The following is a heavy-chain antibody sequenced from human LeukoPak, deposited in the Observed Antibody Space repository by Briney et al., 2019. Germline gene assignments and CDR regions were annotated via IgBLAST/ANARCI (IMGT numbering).Heavy chain of an antibody. V-gene: IGHV4-4*02. CDR3: ASGGYSYGFDY. D-gene: IGHD5-18*01. CDR1: GGSISSSNW. CDR2: IYHNGNT. Sequence: KTSGTLSLTCAVSGGSISSSNWWSWVRQPPGKGLEWIGYIYHNGNTYYSPSLKSRVTISVDRSKNQLSLKLSSVTAADTAMYYCASGGYSYGFDYWGQGTLVTVSS. J-gene: IGHJ4*02.